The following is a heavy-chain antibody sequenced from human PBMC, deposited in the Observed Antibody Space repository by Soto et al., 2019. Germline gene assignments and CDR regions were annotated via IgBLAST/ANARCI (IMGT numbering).Heavy chain of an antibody. Sequence: GGSLRLSCVASGFTFSNYNMNWVRQAPGKGLEWVSHVSGSSIYIHYADSVRGRFTISRDNAKNSVYLQMDSLRVEDTAVYYCAREGALKPFSSWGQGALVTVSS. CDR3: AREGALKPFSS. J-gene: IGHJ5*02. CDR1: GFTFSNYN. V-gene: IGHV3-21*01. CDR2: VSGSSIYI.